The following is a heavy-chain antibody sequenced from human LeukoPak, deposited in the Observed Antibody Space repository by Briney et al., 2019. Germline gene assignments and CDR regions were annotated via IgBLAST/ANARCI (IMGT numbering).Heavy chain of an antibody. CDR3: TQNLVAAAGDH. CDR2: IKPDGSVG. CDR1: GITFSNYW. D-gene: IGHD6-13*01. Sequence: PGGSLRLSCAASGITFSNYWMTWVRQAPGKGLEWVANIKPDGSVGYYVDSVRGRFIISRDNAGNSLYLQMNSLRVEDTAVYYCTQNLVAAAGDHWGQGTLLIVSS. V-gene: IGHV3-7*01. J-gene: IGHJ4*02.